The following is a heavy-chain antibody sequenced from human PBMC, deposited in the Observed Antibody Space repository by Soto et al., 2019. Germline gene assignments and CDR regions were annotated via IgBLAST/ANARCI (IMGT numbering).Heavy chain of an antibody. V-gene: IGHV3-21*01. Sequence: EVQLVASGGGLVKPGGSLRLSCAASGFTFSSYSMNWVRQAPGTGLEWVSSISSSSSYIYYADSVKGRFTISRDNAKNSLYLQMNSLRAEDTAVYYCARDFVGYCSSTSCYACDYWGQGTLVTVSS. J-gene: IGHJ4*02. CDR3: ARDFVGYCSSTSCYACDY. CDR2: ISSSSSYI. D-gene: IGHD2-2*01. CDR1: GFTFSSYS.